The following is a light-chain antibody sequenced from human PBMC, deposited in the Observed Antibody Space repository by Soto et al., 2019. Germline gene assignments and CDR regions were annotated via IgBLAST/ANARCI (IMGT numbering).Light chain of an antibody. J-gene: IGKJ1*01. CDR3: LQNYNYPRT. Sequence: ALQMTQSPSSLSASVGDRVTITCRASQDIRTNLGWYQQKPGKAPKLLIYVASILQSGVPSRFRGSGSGTDFTLTISSLQPDDFATYYCLQNYNYPRTFGQGTKVEIK. V-gene: IGKV1-6*02. CDR2: VAS. CDR1: QDIRTN.